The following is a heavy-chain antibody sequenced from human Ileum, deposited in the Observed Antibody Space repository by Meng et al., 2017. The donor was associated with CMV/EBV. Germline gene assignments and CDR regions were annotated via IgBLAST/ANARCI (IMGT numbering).Heavy chain of an antibody. D-gene: IGHD3-16*01. CDR2: IAYSGST. Sequence: SQTLSLTCTGSGVSVSSCDSYWSWIRRPPGKGMAWMGYIAYSGSTTYNPPLKSRVTMSLDTSKTQVSLRLNSVTAADTAVYYCAWGPNMFYFDSWAQGTLVTVSS. CDR3: AWGPNMFYFDS. V-gene: IGHV4-61*08. CDR1: GVSVSSCDSY. J-gene: IGHJ4*02.